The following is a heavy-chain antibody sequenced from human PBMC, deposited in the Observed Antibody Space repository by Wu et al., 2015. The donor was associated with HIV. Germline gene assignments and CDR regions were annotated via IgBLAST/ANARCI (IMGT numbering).Heavy chain of an antibody. J-gene: IGHJ6*02. Sequence: QVQLVQSGADVKKPGASVKVSCKASGYTFTGKYIHWVRQAPGQGLEWMGWINSKSGDTNYAQKFQGRVTMTRDTSISTAYMELSRLRSDDTAVYFCARDFSGFYYAMDVWGQGTTVTVSS. CDR2: INSKSGDT. CDR1: GYTFTGKY. D-gene: IGHD3-16*01. V-gene: IGHV1-2*02. CDR3: ARDFSGFYYAMDV.